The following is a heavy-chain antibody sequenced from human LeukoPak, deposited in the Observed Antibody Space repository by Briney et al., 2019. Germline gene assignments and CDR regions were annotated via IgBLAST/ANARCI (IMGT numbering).Heavy chain of an antibody. Sequence: SGGSLTLSCEDSGFTFRSYEMNWVRQAPGKGLEWIAYLSSSGSAFSYAGSVKGRFTIARDNAKNSVYLEMNSLRAEDTAVYYCARGPSGYHNTGGQGTLVTVSS. J-gene: IGHJ4*02. V-gene: IGHV3-48*03. CDR1: GFTFRSYE. D-gene: IGHD5-12*01. CDR3: ARGPSGYHNT. CDR2: LSSSGSAF.